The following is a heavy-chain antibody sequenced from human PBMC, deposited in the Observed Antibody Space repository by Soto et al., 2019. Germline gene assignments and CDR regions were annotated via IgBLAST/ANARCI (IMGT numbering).Heavy chain of an antibody. CDR3: ARDMGEGYGMDV. CDR1: GFTFSSYA. CDR2: ISYDGSNK. Sequence: PGGSLRLSCAASGFTFSSYAMHWVRQAPGKGLEWVAVISYDGSNKYYADSVKGRFTISRDNSKNTLYLQMNSLRAEGTAVYYCARDMGEGYGMDVWGQGTTVTVSS. V-gene: IGHV3-30-3*01. D-gene: IGHD3-16*01. J-gene: IGHJ6*02.